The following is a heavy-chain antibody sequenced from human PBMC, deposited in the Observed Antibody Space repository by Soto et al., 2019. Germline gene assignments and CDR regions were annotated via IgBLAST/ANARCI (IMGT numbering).Heavy chain of an antibody. CDR2: ILYSGTT. J-gene: IGHJ4*02. CDR3: ARLGWGNGDSDY. CDR1: GGSISKSNYF. Sequence: QLQLQESGPGLVKSSETLSLTCTVSGGSISKSNYFWGWIRQAPGKGLEWIASILYSGTTSYNSSLKSRVAISFDTSKNQFSLKLNSVTAADTAVYYCARLGWGNGDSDYWGQGTLVTVSS. D-gene: IGHD2-21*01. V-gene: IGHV4-39*01.